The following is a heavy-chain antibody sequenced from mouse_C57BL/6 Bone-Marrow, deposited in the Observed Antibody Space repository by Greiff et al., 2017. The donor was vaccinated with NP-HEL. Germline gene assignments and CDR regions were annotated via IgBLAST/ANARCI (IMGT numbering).Heavy chain of an antibody. D-gene: IGHD2-1*01. CDR3: ARFGNSFFYAMDY. V-gene: IGHV1-81*01. Sequence: QVQLQQSGAELARPGASVKLSCKASGYTFTSYGISWVKQRTGQGLEWIGEIYPRSGNTYYNEKFKGKATLTADKSASTSYMELRSLTSEDSAVYFCARFGNSFFYAMDYWGQGTSVTVSS. CDR1: GYTFTSYG. J-gene: IGHJ4*01. CDR2: IYPRSGNT.